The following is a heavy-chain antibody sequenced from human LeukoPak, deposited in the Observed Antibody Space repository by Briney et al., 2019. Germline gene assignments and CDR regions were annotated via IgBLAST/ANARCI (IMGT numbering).Heavy chain of an antibody. CDR2: IYFSGNT. J-gene: IGHJ4*02. Sequence: SETLSLTCTVSGYSISSGYYWGWIRQPPGKGLEWIGSIYFSGNTYYNPSLKSRGTISVDASKKQLSLRLTSVTAADTAVYFCARGRLAVAFDSWGQGTLVTVSS. V-gene: IGHV4-38-2*02. CDR1: GYSISSGYY. D-gene: IGHD6-19*01. CDR3: ARGRLAVAFDS.